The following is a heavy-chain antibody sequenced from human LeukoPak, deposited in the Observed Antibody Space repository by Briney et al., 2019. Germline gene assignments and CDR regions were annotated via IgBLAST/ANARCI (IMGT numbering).Heavy chain of an antibody. Sequence: WASVKVSCKASGYTFTSYGISWVRQAPGQGLEWMGWISAYNGNTNYAQKLQGRVTMTTDTSTSTAYMELRSLRSDDTAVYYCARDGSSWPTEGWFDPWGQGTLVTVSS. CDR3: ARDGSSWPTEGWFDP. J-gene: IGHJ5*02. V-gene: IGHV1-18*01. CDR2: ISAYNGNT. D-gene: IGHD6-13*01. CDR1: GYTFTSYG.